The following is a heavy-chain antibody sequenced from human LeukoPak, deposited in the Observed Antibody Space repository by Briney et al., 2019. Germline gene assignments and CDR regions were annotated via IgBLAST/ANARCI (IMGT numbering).Heavy chain of an antibody. J-gene: IGHJ3*02. D-gene: IGHD5-18*01. Sequence: SVKVSCKASGGTFSSYAISWVRQAPGQGLEWMGGIIPIFGTANYAQKFQGRVTITADKSTSTAYMELRSLRSDDTAVYYCASSSWIQLWSMDAFDIWGQGTMVTVSS. CDR2: IIPIFGTA. CDR3: ASSSWIQLWSMDAFDI. V-gene: IGHV1-69*06. CDR1: GGTFSSYA.